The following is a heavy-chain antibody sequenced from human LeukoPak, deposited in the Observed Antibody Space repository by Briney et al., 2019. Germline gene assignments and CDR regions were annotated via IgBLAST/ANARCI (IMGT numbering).Heavy chain of an antibody. J-gene: IGHJ3*02. Sequence: MASQTLSLTCTVSGGSVSSGTYYWSWIRQPAGKVLEWIGHIYTSESTNYNPSLKSRVTLSVDTSKNQFSLKLTSVTAADTAVYYCARDDWTYCSSTTCPDAYIWGQGTMVTVSS. CDR1: GGSVSSGTYY. CDR2: IYTSEST. CDR3: ARDDWTYCSSTTCPDAYI. V-gene: IGHV4-61*09. D-gene: IGHD2-2*01.